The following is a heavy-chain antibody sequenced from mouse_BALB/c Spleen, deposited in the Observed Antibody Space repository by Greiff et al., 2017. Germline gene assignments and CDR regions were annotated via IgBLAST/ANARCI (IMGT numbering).Heavy chain of an antibody. CDR3: AKANYYAMDY. V-gene: IGHV1-7*01. J-gene: IGHJ4*01. CDR1: GYTFTSYW. Sequence: QLQQSGAELAKPGASVKMSCKASGYTFTSYWMHWVKQRPGQGLEWIGYINPSTGYTEYNQKFKDKATLTADKSSSTAYMQLSSLTSEDSAVYYCAKANYYAMDYWGQGTSVTVSS. CDR2: INPSTGYT. D-gene: IGHD3-2*02.